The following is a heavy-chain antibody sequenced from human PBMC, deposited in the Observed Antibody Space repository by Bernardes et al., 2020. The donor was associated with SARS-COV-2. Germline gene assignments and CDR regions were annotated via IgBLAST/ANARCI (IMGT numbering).Heavy chain of an antibody. CDR1: GGSISSYY. V-gene: IGHV4-59*01. CDR3: AAYCISTSCHFDY. Sequence: SETLSLTCTVSGGSISSYYWSWIRQPPGKGLEWIGYIYYIGSTNYNPSLKSRVTISLDTSKNQFSLKLSSVTGADTAVYYCAAYCISTSCHFDYWGQGTKVTVYS. J-gene: IGHJ4*02. D-gene: IGHD2-2*01. CDR2: IYYIGST.